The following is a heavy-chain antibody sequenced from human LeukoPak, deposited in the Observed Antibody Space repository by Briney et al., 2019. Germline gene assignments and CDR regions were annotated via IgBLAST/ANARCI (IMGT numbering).Heavy chain of an antibody. Sequence: GSLRLSCAASGFSFSIYTNNWVRNAPGKGQEWVGIIYYSCSTNYNPSLKSRFTISVDTSKNQFSLQLSSVHAEDTAVYYCARVLGNFPPSYGTDVYYYYFMDVWGKGSKVSVCS. CDR1: GFSFSIYT. CDR3: ARVLGNFPPSYGTDVYYYYFMDV. CDR2: IYYSCST. J-gene: IGHJ6*03. V-gene: IGHV4-59*12. D-gene: IGHD2-8*01.